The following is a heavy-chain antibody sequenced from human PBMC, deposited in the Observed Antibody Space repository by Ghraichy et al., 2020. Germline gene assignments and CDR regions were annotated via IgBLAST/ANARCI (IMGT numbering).Heavy chain of an antibody. V-gene: IGHV4-59*02. Sequence: SETLSLTCAVSGGSVSGYYWNWYRQSPGKGLEWIGYIYNSGTNYNPSLKSRVTISVDSSKKQFSLKLSSVTAADTAVYYCATGSSGGWITDIWGQGTLVIVSS. CDR1: GGSVSGYY. J-gene: IGHJ4*02. CDR3: ATGSSGGWITDI. CDR2: IYNSGT. D-gene: IGHD2-15*01.